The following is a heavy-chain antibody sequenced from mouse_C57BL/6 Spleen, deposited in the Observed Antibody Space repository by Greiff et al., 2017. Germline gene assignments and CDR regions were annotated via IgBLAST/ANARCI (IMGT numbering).Heavy chain of an antibody. CDR1: GYTFTSYW. V-gene: IGHV1-53*01. CDR3: ARDGYYGPGYFDV. D-gene: IGHD2-3*01. Sequence: LQQPGTELVKPGASVKLSCKASGYTFTSYWMHWVKQRPGQGLEWIGNINPSNGGTNYNEKFKSKATLTVDKSSSTAYMQLSSLTSEDSAVYYCARDGYYGPGYFDVWGTGTTVTVSS. J-gene: IGHJ1*03. CDR2: INPSNGGT.